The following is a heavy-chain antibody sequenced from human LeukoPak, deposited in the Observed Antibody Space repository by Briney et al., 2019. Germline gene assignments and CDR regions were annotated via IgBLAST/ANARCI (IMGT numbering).Heavy chain of an antibody. Sequence: SVKVSCKASGGTFSSYAISWVRQAPGQGLEWMGRIIHIFGTANYAQKFQGRVTITTDESTSTAYMELSSLRSEDTAVYYCAKETQLLFFWFDPWGQGTLVTVSS. V-gene: IGHV1-69*05. CDR1: GGTFSSYA. CDR2: IIHIFGTA. J-gene: IGHJ5*02. CDR3: AKETQLLFFWFDP. D-gene: IGHD2-2*01.